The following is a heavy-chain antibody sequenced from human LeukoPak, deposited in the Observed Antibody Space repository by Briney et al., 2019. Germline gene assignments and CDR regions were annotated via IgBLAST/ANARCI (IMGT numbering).Heavy chain of an antibody. Sequence: GGSLRLSCAASGFTFSSYWMSWVRQAPGKGLEWVANIKQDGSEKYYVDSVKGRFTTSRDNAKNSLYLQMNSLRAEDTAVYYCAVGGGWYMSVTYFDYWGQGTLVTVSS. J-gene: IGHJ4*02. CDR2: IKQDGSEK. CDR1: GFTFSSYW. CDR3: AVGGGWYMSVTYFDY. V-gene: IGHV3-7*01. D-gene: IGHD6-19*01.